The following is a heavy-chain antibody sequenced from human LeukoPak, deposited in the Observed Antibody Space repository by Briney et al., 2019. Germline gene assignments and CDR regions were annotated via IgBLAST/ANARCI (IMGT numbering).Heavy chain of an antibody. V-gene: IGHV4-34*01. J-gene: IGHJ4*02. D-gene: IGHD3-9*01. CDR3: ARGLRYFDWLSGLSD. Sequence: SETQSLTCAVYGGSFSGYYWSWIRQPPGKGLEWIGEINHSGSTDYNPSLKSRVTISVDTSKNQFSLKLSSVTAADTAVYYCARGLRYFDWLSGLSDWGQGTLVTVSS. CDR1: GGSFSGYY. CDR2: INHSGST.